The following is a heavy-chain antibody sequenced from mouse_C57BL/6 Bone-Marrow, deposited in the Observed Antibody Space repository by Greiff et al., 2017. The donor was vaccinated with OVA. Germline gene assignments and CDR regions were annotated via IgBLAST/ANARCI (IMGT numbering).Heavy chain of an antibody. CDR2: INPNNGGT. CDR3: ARLGTVYYFDY. CDR1: GYTFTDYY. D-gene: IGHD1-1*01. V-gene: IGHV1-26*01. J-gene: IGHJ2*01. Sequence: VQLQQSGPELVKPGASVKISCKASGYTFTDYYMNWVKQSHGKSLEWIGDINPNNGGTSYNQKFKGKATLTVDKSSSTAYMELRSLTSEDSAVYYCARLGTVYYFDYWGQGTTLTVSS.